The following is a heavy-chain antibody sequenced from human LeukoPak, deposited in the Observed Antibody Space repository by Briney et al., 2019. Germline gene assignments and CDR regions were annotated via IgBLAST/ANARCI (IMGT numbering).Heavy chain of an antibody. CDR1: GGSFSGYY. CDR2: INHSGST. D-gene: IGHD3-22*01. V-gene: IGHV4-34*01. CDR3: ARFDSSGRVFDY. Sequence: PSETLSLTCAVYGGSFSGYYWSWIRRPPGKGLEWIGEINHSGSTNYNPSLKSRVTISVDTSKNQFSLKLSSVTAADTAVYYCARFDSSGRVFDYWGQGTLVTVSS. J-gene: IGHJ4*02.